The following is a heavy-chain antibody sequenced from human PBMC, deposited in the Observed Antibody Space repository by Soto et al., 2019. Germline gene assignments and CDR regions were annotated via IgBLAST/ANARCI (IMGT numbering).Heavy chain of an antibody. CDR3: AHIVVAGLGYYFDY. Sequence: QITLKESGPTLVKPTQTLTLTCTFSGFSLSSTRMAVGWIRQPPGKALEWLALIYWDDDKRYSPFLKSRLTISNTTXXNQVVLTMSNMDPVDTARYYCAHIVVAGLGYYFDYWGQGTLVTVSS. J-gene: IGHJ4*02. CDR1: GFSLSSTRMA. V-gene: IGHV2-5*02. CDR2: IYWDDDK. D-gene: IGHD6-19*01.